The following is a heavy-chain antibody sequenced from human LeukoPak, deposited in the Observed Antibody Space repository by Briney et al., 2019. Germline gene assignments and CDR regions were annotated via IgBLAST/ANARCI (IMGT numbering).Heavy chain of an antibody. J-gene: IGHJ4*02. V-gene: IGHV4-39*07. D-gene: IGHD3-10*01. CDR1: GGSISTSSYS. CDR3: ARRYYYGSGSYYNY. Sequence: PSETLSLTCTVSGGSISTSSYSWGWIRQPPGKGLEWIGSIYHDGSTYYNPSLKSRVTISVDTSKNQFSLKLTSVTAADTAVYYCARRYYYGSGSYYNYWGQGTLVTVSS. CDR2: IYHDGST.